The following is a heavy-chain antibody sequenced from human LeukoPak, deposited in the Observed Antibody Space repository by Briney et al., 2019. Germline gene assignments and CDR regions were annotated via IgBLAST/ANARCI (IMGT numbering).Heavy chain of an antibody. CDR3: AREQFGGGRDYYCYMDV. J-gene: IGHJ6*03. V-gene: IGHV4-4*07. CDR1: GGSISSYY. CDR2: IYTSGST. D-gene: IGHD3-16*01. Sequence: PSETLSLTCTVSGGSISSYYWSWIRQPAGKGLEGIGRIYTSGSTDYNPSLKSRVTISVDKSKNQFSLKLSSVTAADTAVYYCAREQFGGGRDYYCYMDVWGKGTTVTVSS.